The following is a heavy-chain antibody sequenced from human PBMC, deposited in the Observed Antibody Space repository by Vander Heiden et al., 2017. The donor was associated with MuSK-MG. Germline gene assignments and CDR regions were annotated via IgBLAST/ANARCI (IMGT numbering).Heavy chain of an antibody. CDR3: AKAATEWERLALLDY. CDR1: GFTFVTYG. V-gene: IGHV3-30*18. CDR2: MSSDGSDK. J-gene: IGHJ4*02. Sequence: QVHLMESGGGVVQPGRSLRRSCAASGFTFVTYGIHWVRQAPGKGLEWVARMSSDGSDKYYADSVKGRFTISRDNSKNTLYLQMNSLRLEDTAVYYCAKAATEWERLALLDYWGQGTLVTVSS. D-gene: IGHD1-26*01.